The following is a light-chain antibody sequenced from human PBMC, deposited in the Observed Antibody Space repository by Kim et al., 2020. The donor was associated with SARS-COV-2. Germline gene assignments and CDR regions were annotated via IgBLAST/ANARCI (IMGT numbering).Light chain of an antibody. CDR1: TGPVTSDHW. Sequence: PGRTVTLTCDSRTGPVTSDHWPYWFQQKPGQAPRTLIYDPSSKHSWTPARFSGSLLGGKAALTLSGAQPEDGADYYCLLSESGTAVFGGGTQLTVL. V-gene: IGLV7-46*01. CDR2: DPS. CDR3: LLSESGTAV. J-gene: IGLJ2*01.